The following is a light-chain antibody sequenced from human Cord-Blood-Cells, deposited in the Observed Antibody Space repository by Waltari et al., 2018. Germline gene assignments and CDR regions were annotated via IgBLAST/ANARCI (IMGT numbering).Light chain of an antibody. CDR2: DVS. Sequence: QSALTQPASVSGSPGQSITISCTGTSRDVGGYNYVSWYQHHPGKAPKLMIYDVSNRHSGVSNRFSGSKSGNTASLTISGLQAEDEADYYCSSYTSSSTWVFGGGTKLTVL. J-gene: IGLJ3*02. CDR1: SRDVGGYNY. CDR3: SSYTSSSTWV. V-gene: IGLV2-14*03.